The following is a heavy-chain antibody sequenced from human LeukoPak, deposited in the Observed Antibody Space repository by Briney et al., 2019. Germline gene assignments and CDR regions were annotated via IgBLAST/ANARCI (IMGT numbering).Heavy chain of an antibody. D-gene: IGHD6-19*01. CDR2: ISAYNGNT. V-gene: IGHV1-18*01. CDR1: GYTFTSYG. J-gene: IGHJ3*02. CDR3: ARESSGHLQTDDAFDI. Sequence: ASVKVSCKASGYTFTSYGISWVRQAPGQGLEWMGWISAYNGNTNYAQKLQGRVTMTRDMSTSTVYMELSSLRSEDTAVYYCARESSGHLQTDDAFDIWGQGTMVTVSS.